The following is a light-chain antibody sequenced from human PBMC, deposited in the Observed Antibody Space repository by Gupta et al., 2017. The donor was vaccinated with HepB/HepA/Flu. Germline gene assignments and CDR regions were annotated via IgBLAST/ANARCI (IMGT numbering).Light chain of an antibody. CDR1: QSVDTS. CDR3: QQYGGAPRT. J-gene: IGKJ1*01. Sequence: EIVLTQSPGTLSLSPGERGTLFCRASQSVDTSLVWYQQKPGQAPRLLIYGASNRATGIPDRFSGSGSGTXFTLTIXRLEAEDVAVYYCQQYGGAPRTFGXGTKVEMK. CDR2: GAS. V-gene: IGKV3-20*01.